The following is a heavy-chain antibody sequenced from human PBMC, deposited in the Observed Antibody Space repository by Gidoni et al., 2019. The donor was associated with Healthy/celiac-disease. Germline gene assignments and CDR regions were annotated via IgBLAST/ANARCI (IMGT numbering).Heavy chain of an antibody. CDR2: INHSGST. V-gene: IGHV4-34*01. CDR1: GGSFSGYY. CDR3: ARESRITIFGVVTDAFDI. Sequence: QVQLQQWGAGLLKPSETLSLTCAVYGGSFSGYYWSWIRQPPGKGLEWIGEINHSGSTNYNPSLKSRVTISVDTSKNQFSLKLSSVTAADTAVYYCARESRITIFGVVTDAFDIWGQGTMVTVSS. D-gene: IGHD3-3*01. J-gene: IGHJ3*02.